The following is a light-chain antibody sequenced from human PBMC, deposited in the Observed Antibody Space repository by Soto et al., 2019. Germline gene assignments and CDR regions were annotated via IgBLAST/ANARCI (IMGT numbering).Light chain of an antibody. Sequence: QSALTQPASVSGSPGQSITISCTGTSSDIGGYNYVSWYQQDSGKAPKLIIHAVTDRPSGVSSRFSGSKSGNTAFLTISGLQAEDEADYYCTSYTRSSTYVFGTGTKVTVL. V-gene: IGLV2-14*01. CDR2: AVT. CDR3: TSYTRSSTYV. J-gene: IGLJ1*01. CDR1: SSDIGGYNY.